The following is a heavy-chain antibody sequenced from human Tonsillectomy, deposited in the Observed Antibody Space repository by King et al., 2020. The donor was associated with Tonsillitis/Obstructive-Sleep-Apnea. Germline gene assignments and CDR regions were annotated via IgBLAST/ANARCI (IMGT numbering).Heavy chain of an antibody. Sequence: VQLVESGGGLVQPGGSLRLSCVASGFTFSTYAMTCVRQAPGKGPEWVAGISVSNGGTYYADSVKGRFTISRDNSKNTLYLQMNSLRADDTALYYCAKDFAAVTGDPGSWGQGTLVTVSS. J-gene: IGHJ5*02. V-gene: IGHV3-23*04. CDR2: ISVSNGGT. CDR1: GFTFSTYA. CDR3: AKDFAAVTGDPGS. D-gene: IGHD6-19*01.